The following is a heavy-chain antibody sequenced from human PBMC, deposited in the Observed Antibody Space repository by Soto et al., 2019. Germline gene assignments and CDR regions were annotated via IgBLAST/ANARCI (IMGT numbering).Heavy chain of an antibody. Sequence: EVQLVESGGGLVQPGGSLKLSCAASGFMFSGSAMHWVRQASGKGLEWVGCIRTRPNNFATQYAESVKGRVTISRDDSTLRTYLPMTGMKLDGSAVYFCTGPVGNGDYTETSRPVDVWGKGTTVTVSA. J-gene: IGHJ6*04. CDR3: TGPVGNGDYTETSRPVDV. D-gene: IGHD4-17*01. CDR2: IRTRPNNFAT. CDR1: GFMFSGSA. V-gene: IGHV3-73*01.